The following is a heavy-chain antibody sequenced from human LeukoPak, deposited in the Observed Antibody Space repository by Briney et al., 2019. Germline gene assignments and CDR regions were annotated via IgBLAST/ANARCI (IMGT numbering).Heavy chain of an antibody. V-gene: IGHV3-23*01. CDR3: AKGQELDDGVFDS. D-gene: IGHD1-1*01. CDR2: IRGTGDST. Sequence: SGGSLRLSCAASGFTFTSIAMTWVRQAPGKGLEWVSTIRGTGDSTHYADSVKGRFIISRDKSKNMLYLQTNGLRAEDTAIYYCAKGQELDDGVFDSWGQGTLVTVSS. J-gene: IGHJ4*02. CDR1: GFTFTSIA.